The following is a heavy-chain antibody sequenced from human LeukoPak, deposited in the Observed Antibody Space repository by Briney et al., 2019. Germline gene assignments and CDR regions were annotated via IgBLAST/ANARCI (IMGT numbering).Heavy chain of an antibody. J-gene: IGHJ6*03. CDR2: ISGSGSST. CDR1: GFTFTSYV. V-gene: IGHV3-23*01. D-gene: IGHD4-17*01. CDR3: ARVRAYYMDV. Sequence: GGSLRLSCAASGFTFTSYVMSWVRQAPGKGLEWVSVISGSGSSTDYADSVKGRFTISRDNSKNTLYLQMNSLRAEDTAVYYCARVRAYYMDVWGKGTTVTVSS.